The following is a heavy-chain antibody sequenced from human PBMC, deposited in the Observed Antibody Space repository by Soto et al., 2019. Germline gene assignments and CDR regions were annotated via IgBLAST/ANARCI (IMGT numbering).Heavy chain of an antibody. J-gene: IGHJ1*01. V-gene: IGHV3-23*01. D-gene: IGHD6-19*01. CDR3: AKRGELLIAVAGLPTPLRH. CDR2: ISGSGGST. Sequence: PGGSLRLSCAASGFTFSSYAMSWVRQAPGKGLEWVSAISGSGGSTYYAYSVKGRFTISRDNSKNTLYLQMNSLRAEDTAVYYCAKRGELLIAVAGLPTPLRHWGQGTQVTVSS. CDR1: GFTFSSYA.